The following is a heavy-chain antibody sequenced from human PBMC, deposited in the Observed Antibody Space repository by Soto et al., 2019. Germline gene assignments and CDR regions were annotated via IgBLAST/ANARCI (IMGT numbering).Heavy chain of an antibody. V-gene: IGHV3-66*01. Sequence: EVQLVESGGGVVQPGGSLRLSCAASGITVSTNFMSWVRQTPGRGLEWVSILNSGGDTYYADSVKGRFTISRDNSKNTVYLQMNDLRPEDTAIYFCARDSHSLNRFDNWGQGTLVTVSS. CDR1: GITVSTNF. J-gene: IGHJ4*02. CDR3: ARDSHSLNRFDN. CDR2: LNSGGDT. D-gene: IGHD2-21*01.